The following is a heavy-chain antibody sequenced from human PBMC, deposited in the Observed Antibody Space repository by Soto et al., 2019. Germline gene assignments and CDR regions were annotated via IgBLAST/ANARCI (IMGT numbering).Heavy chain of an antibody. D-gene: IGHD3-3*01. V-gene: IGHV4-59*01. CDR1: AGSISRYY. J-gene: IGHJ4*02. Sequence: HVQLQESGPGLVKPSEPLSLTCSVSAGSISRYYWGWVRPSPGEGLEWVAHISYTVDASSNPSLRCRVTISLYRSKKQIALSLMSVTAADTSVYYCVGSLMSRALESFDSWGQGTLVTVTS. CDR2: ISYTVDA. CDR3: VGSLMSRALESFDS.